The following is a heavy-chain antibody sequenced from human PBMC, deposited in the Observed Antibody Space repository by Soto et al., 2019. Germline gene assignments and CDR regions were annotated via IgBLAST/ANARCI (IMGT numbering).Heavy chain of an antibody. CDR1: GGSFSGYY. J-gene: IGHJ5*02. CDR2: IYSSGST. Sequence: SETLSLTCAVYGGSFSGYYWSWIRQPPGEGLEWIGSIYSSGSTYYKPSLQSRVTISVDTSKNEFSLKLYFVTDTDTAVYYCARQLGRGWFTPWGQGTLVTVSS. CDR3: ARQLGRGWFTP. V-gene: IGHV4-59*05. D-gene: IGHD3-10*01.